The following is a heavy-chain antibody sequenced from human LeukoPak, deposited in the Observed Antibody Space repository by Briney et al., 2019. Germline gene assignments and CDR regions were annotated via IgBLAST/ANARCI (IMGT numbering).Heavy chain of an antibody. J-gene: IGHJ4*02. D-gene: IGHD6-13*01. CDR2: INSDGSST. V-gene: IGHV3-74*01. CDR3: AKSRRPSSFVYPGGSWYPFDY. CDR1: GFTFSSYW. Sequence: PGGSLRLSCAASGFTFSSYWMHWVRQAPGKGLVWVSRINSDGSSTSYADSVKGRFTISRDNAKNSLYLQMNSLRAEDTALYYCAKSRRPSSFVYPGGSWYPFDYWGQGTLVTVSS.